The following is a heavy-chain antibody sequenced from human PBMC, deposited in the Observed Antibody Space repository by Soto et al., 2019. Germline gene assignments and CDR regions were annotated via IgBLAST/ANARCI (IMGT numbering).Heavy chain of an antibody. D-gene: IGHD3-22*01. J-gene: IGHJ4*02. CDR1: GYSFTSLD. Sequence: ASVKVSCKASGYSFTSLDINWVRQTTGQGLEWMGWMQPSSGRTGYAQKFQGRVTMARDTSINTAYMELSSLTSDDTAVYYCARVYYDSSGYYFDYWGQGTLVTVSS. CDR2: MQPSSGRT. CDR3: ARVYYDSSGYYFDY. V-gene: IGHV1-8*01.